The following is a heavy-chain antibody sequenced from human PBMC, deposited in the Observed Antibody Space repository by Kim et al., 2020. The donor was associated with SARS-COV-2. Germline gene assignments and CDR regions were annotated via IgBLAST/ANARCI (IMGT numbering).Heavy chain of an antibody. J-gene: IGHJ4*02. Sequence: SETLSLTCTVSGGSISSYYWSWIRQPPGKGLEWIGYISYSGSTNYNPSLKSRVTISVDTSKNQFSLKLSSVTAADTAVYYCARAFFGVAGTGSFDYWGQGTLVTVSS. D-gene: IGHD6-19*01. CDR3: ARAFFGVAGTGSFDY. V-gene: IGHV4-59*13. CDR2: ISYSGST. CDR1: GGSISSYY.